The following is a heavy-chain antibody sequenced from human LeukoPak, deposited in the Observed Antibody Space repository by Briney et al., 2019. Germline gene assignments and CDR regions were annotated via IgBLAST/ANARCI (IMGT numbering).Heavy chain of an antibody. CDR2: INHSGST. CDR1: GGSFSGYY. J-gene: IGHJ6*03. Sequence: PSETLSLTCAVSGGSFSGYYWSWLRQPPGKGLEWIGEINHSGSTNYNPSLKSRVTISVDTSKNQFSLKLSSVTAADTAVYYCARTRTSYYYYMDVWGKGTTVAVSS. CDR3: ARTRTSYYYYMDV. D-gene: IGHD2-8*01. V-gene: IGHV4-34*01.